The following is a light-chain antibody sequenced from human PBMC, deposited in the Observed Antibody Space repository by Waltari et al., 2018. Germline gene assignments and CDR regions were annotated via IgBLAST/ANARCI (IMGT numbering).Light chain of an antibody. V-gene: IGKV2-30*02. J-gene: IGKJ1*01. CDR2: MVS. Sequence: DVVMTKSQLSLPVTLGQPASISCRSSESLVHTDGDTYLHWSQQRPGQSPRRLIYMVSQRDSGVPDRVSGSGSGTDVTLKIIRVEAEDVGVYYCMQSTHLPPWTFGQGTKVEIK. CDR1: ESLVHTDGDTY. CDR3: MQSTHLPPWT.